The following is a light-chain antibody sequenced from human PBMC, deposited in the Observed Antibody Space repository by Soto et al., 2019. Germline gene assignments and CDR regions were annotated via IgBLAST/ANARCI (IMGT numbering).Light chain of an antibody. Sequence: QSALTQPASVSGSPGQSIIISCIGTSSDVGAYDYVSWYQHHPGKAPKLMIYDVSNRTSGVSNRFSGSKSGNTASLTISGLQAEDEADYYCSSHTSTSTPPDVFGTGTKLTVL. CDR3: SSHTSTSTPPDV. V-gene: IGLV2-14*03. CDR1: SSDVGAYDY. CDR2: DVS. J-gene: IGLJ1*01.